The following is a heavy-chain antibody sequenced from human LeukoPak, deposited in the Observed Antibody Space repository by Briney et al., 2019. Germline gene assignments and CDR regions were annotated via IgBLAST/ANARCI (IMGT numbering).Heavy chain of an antibody. J-gene: IGHJ4*02. V-gene: IGHV4-31*03. CDR2: IYYSGST. CDR3: ARRSYSGSYWPYYFDY. D-gene: IGHD1-26*01. CDR1: GGSISSGGYY. Sequence: PSETLSLTCTVSGGSISSGGYYWSWIRQHPGKGLEWIGYIYYSGSTYYNPSLKSRVTISVDKSKNQFSLKLSSVTAADTAVYYCARRSYSGSYWPYYFDYWGQGTLVTVSS.